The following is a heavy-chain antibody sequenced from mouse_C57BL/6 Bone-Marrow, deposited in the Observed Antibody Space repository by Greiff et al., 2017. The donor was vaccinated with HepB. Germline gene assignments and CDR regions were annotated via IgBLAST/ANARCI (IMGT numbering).Heavy chain of an antibody. Sequence: DVKLVESGGGLVQPGGSMKLSCAASGFTFSDAWMDWVRQSPEKGLEWVAEIRNKANNHATYYAESVKGRFTISRDDSKSSVYLQMNSLRAEDTGIYYCSYYYGSSWDYAMDYWGQGTSVTVSS. V-gene: IGHV6-6*01. CDR1: GFTFSDAW. CDR2: IRNKANNHAT. J-gene: IGHJ4*01. D-gene: IGHD1-1*01. CDR3: SYYYGSSWDYAMDY.